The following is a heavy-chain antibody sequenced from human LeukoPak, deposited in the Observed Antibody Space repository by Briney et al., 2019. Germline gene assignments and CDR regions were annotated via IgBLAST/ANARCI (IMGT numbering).Heavy chain of an antibody. D-gene: IGHD1-26*01. CDR3: ARGGRKWEPEEAFDI. CDR2: ISYDGSNK. Sequence: PGGSLRLSCAASGFTFSSYAMSWVRQAPGKGLEWVAVISYDGSNKYYADSVKGRFTISRDNSKNTLYLQMNSLRAEDTAVYYCARGGRKWEPEEAFDIWGQGTMDTVSS. V-gene: IGHV3-30-3*01. CDR1: GFTFSSYA. J-gene: IGHJ3*02.